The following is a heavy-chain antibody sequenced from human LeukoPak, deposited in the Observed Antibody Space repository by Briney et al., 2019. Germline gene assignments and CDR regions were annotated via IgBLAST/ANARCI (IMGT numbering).Heavy chain of an antibody. J-gene: IGHJ4*02. CDR2: IYHSGST. D-gene: IGHD1-26*01. V-gene: IGHV4-39*07. Sequence: SETLSLTCTVSGGSISSSSYYWGWIRQPPGKGLEWIGSIYHSGSTYYNPSLKSRVTISVDRSKNQFSLKLSSVTAADTAVYYCAREGGKPLGYYWGQGTLVTVSS. CDR3: AREGGKPLGYY. CDR1: GGSISSSSYY.